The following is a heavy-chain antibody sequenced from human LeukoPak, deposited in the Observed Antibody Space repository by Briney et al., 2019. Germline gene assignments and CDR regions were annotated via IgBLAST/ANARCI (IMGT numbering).Heavy chain of an antibody. J-gene: IGHJ4*02. Sequence: KSSETLSLTCTVSGGSINTYFWSWIRQPPGKGLEWIGYIYYSGSTNYNPSLKSRVTISVDTSKNQFSLKLSSVTAADTAVYYCARALWTGFIDYWGQGTLVTVSS. D-gene: IGHD3/OR15-3a*01. CDR1: GGSINTYF. CDR2: IYYSGST. V-gene: IGHV4-59*01. CDR3: ARALWTGFIDY.